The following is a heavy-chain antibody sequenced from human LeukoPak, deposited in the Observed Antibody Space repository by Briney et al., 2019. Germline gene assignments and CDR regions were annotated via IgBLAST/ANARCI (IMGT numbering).Heavy chain of an antibody. J-gene: IGHJ4*02. V-gene: IGHV3-64*01. Sequence: GGSLRLSCVASGFTFSSYAMHWVRQAPGKGLEYVSAISNNGGSTYYANSVKGIFTISRDNSKNTLSLQMGSLRAEDKAVYYCARGDSGSHLDYWGQRSLVTVSS. CDR3: ARGDSGSHLDY. D-gene: IGHD1-26*01. CDR1: GFTFSSYA. CDR2: ISNNGGST.